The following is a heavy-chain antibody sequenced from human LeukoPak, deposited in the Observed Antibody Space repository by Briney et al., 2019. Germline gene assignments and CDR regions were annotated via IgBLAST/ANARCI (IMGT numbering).Heavy chain of an antibody. V-gene: IGHV4-39*07. CDR2: IYYSGST. D-gene: IGHD2-21*01. Sequence: SETLSLTCSVSGGSISSRSYYWGWIRQPPGKGLEWIGIIYYSGSTYYNPSLKSRVTISLDTSKNQFSLKLNSVTAADTAVYYCARAYSTPLYYYHYYMDVWGKGTTVTVSS. CDR3: ARAYSTPLYYYHYYMDV. CDR1: GGSISSRSYY. J-gene: IGHJ6*03.